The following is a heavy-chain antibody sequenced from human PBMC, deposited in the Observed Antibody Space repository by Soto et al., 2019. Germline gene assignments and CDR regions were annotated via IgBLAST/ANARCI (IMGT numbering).Heavy chain of an antibody. D-gene: IGHD2-8*01. J-gene: IGHJ4*02. CDR1: GGSISSGGYY. Sequence: SETLSLTCTVSGGSISSGGYYWSWIRQPPGKGLEWIGYIYYSGTTNYSPSLKSRVTISLATSKNQFSLKLSSVTAADTAVYYCAREGSSGVYFDYWGQGTLVTVSS. CDR3: AREGSSGVYFDY. CDR2: IYYSGTT. V-gene: IGHV4-61*08.